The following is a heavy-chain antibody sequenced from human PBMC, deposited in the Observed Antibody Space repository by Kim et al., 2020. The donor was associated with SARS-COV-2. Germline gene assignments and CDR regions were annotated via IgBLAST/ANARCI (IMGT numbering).Heavy chain of an antibody. J-gene: IGHJ3*02. CDR3: ARERVVTPPGGAFDI. CDR2: IYSGGST. D-gene: IGHD3-3*01. V-gene: IGHV3-66*01. Sequence: GGSLRLSCAASGFTVSSNYMSWVRQAPGKGLEWVSVIYSGGSTYYADSVKGRFTISRDNSKNTLYLQMNSLRAEDTAVYYCARERVVTPPGGAFDIWGQGTMVTVSS. CDR1: GFTVSSNY.